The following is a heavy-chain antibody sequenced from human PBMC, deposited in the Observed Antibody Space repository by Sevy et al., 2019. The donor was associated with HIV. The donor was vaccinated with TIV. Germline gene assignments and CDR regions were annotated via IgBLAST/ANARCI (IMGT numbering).Heavy chain of an antibody. V-gene: IGHV3-7*01. CDR2: INQDGSKI. CDR3: AIVGIVEKSESQYRFMDY. Sequence: GGSLRLSCAASGFTFTTYWMTWVRQAPGKGLEWVANINQDGSKINYVDSVKGRFIISRDNAKKSLYVQMNSLRADDTAVYYCAIVGIVEKSESQYRFMDYWGQGTLVTVSS. D-gene: IGHD6-6*01. CDR1: GFTFTTYW. J-gene: IGHJ4*02.